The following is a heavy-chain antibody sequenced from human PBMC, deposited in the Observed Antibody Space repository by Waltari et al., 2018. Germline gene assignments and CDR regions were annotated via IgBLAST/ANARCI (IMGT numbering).Heavy chain of an antibody. J-gene: IGHJ4*02. V-gene: IGHV3-53*01. D-gene: IGHD6-19*01. CDR1: GFTVSSTY. Sequence: ELQVVESGGGLIQPGASLRLSCAASGFTVSSTYMAWVRQAPGKGPEWVSVIFTSGSTYHADSVKGRFTISRDNAKNSLYLQMNSLTAEDTAVYYCARNRGWVSFDYWGQGALVTISS. CDR3: ARNRGWVSFDY. CDR2: IFTSGST.